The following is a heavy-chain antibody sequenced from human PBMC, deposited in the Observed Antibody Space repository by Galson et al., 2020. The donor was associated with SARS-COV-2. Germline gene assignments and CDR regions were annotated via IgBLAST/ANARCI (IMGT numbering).Heavy chain of an antibody. CDR2: VDHRGST. CDR1: GGSFSGNY. Sequence: SETLSLTCAVYGGSFSGNYWSWIRQPTGKGLEWIGEVDHRGSTKYNPSLRSRVTISVDTSKNQFSLKLNSVTAADTAVYYCARDDDSGYDYYFDYWGQGTLVTVSS. V-gene: IGHV4-34*01. CDR3: ARDDDSGYDYYFDY. J-gene: IGHJ4*02. D-gene: IGHD5-12*01.